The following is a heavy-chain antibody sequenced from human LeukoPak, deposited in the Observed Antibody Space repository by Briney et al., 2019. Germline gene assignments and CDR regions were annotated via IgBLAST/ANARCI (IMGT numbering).Heavy chain of an antibody. D-gene: IGHD1-1*01. J-gene: IGHJ4*02. CDR2: INHSGST. CDR1: GGSISSGGYS. V-gene: IGHV4-30-2*01. Sequence: SQTLSLTCAVSGGSISSGGYSWSWIRQPPGKGLEWIGEINHSGSTNYNPSLKSRVTISVDTSKNQFSLKLSSVTAADTAVYYCASMLTRRERSHFDYWGQGTLVTVSS. CDR3: ASMLTRRERSHFDY.